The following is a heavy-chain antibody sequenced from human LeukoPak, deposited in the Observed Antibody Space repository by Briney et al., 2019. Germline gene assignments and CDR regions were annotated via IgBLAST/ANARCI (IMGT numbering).Heavy chain of an antibody. CDR3: AREGWDWGIYYFDY. V-gene: IGHV3-21*04. J-gene: IGHJ4*02. Sequence: GGSLRLSYAASGFTFSDSRMHWVRQAPGKGLEWVASISSSSSYIYYADSVEGRFTISRDDAKNSLNLQLNSLRAEDTAVYYCAREGWDWGIYYFDYWGQGTLVTVSS. D-gene: IGHD7-27*01. CDR2: ISSSSSYI. CDR1: GFTFSDSR.